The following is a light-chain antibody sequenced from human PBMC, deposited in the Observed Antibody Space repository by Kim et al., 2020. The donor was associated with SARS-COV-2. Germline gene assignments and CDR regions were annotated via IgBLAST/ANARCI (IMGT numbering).Light chain of an antibody. CDR3: SSYTSSSTWV. V-gene: IGLV2-14*04. J-gene: IGLJ3*02. Sequence: GQSFSISCPGTSLDVGGYNYVSWYQQHPGKAPKLMIYDVSKRPSGVSNRFSGSKSGNTASLTISGLQAEDEADYYCSSYTSSSTWVFGGGTQLTVL. CDR1: SLDVGGYNY. CDR2: DVS.